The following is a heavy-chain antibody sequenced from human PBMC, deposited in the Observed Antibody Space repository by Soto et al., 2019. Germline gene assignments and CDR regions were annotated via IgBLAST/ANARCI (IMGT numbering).Heavy chain of an antibody. Sequence: SETLSLTCIVSGDYIHFGGYYWTWIRQRPGKGLEWMGYIYYTGKTYYNPSLESRLTMSVDRSKNQFSLRLTSVTAADTAVYFCGRDLTSNANCIDPWGQGTLVTVSS. CDR1: GDYIHFGGYY. J-gene: IGHJ5*02. CDR3: GRDLTSNANCIDP. CDR2: IYYTGKT. V-gene: IGHV4-30-4*01. D-gene: IGHD2-2*01.